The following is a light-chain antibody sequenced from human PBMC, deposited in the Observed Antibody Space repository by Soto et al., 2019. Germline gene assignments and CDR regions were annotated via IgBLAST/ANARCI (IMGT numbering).Light chain of an antibody. CDR1: QSVSSY. CDR3: QQRSNWPPRYT. J-gene: IGKJ2*01. Sequence: EIVLTQSPATLYLSPGERATLSCSASQSVSSYLAWYQQKPGQAPRLLIYDASNRATGIPARFSGSGSGTDFKLTISSLEPEDFAVYYCQQRSNWPPRYTFGQGTKLEIK. V-gene: IGKV3-11*01. CDR2: DAS.